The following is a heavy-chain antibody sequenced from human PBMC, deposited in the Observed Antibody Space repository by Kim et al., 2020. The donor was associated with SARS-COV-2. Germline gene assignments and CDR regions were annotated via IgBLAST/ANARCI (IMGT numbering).Heavy chain of an antibody. CDR3: ARGGPHYYGSGSYYNGWFDP. Sequence: SETLSLTCAVYGGSFSGYYWSWIRQPPGKGLEWIGEINHSGSTNYNPSLKSRVTISVDTSKNQFSLKLSSVTAADTAVYYCARGGPHYYGSGSYYNGWFDPWGHGTLVTVSS. J-gene: IGHJ5*02. CDR2: INHSGST. V-gene: IGHV4-34*01. D-gene: IGHD3-10*01. CDR1: GGSFSGYY.